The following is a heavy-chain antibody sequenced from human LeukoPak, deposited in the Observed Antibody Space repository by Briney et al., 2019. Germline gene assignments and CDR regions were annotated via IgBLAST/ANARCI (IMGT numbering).Heavy chain of an antibody. CDR2: ISGDGTET. CDR1: GFTFSSYS. J-gene: IGHJ4*02. Sequence: GGSLRLSCAASGFTFSSYSMNWVRQAPGKGLEWVSTISGDGTETFFADSVRGRFTISRDNSKSTVSLQMNSLRVEDMAVYYCAKGGHYSFFDYWGRGTLVIVSS. D-gene: IGHD2-15*01. CDR3: AKGGHYSFFDY. V-gene: IGHV3-23*01.